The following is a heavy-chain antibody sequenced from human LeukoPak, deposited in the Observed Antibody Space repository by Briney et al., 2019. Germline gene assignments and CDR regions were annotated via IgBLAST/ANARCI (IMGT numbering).Heavy chain of an antibody. CDR3: ARGNSVTTIFYYYYYMDV. CDR1: GYTFTSYG. Sequence: ASVKVSCKASGYTFTSYGISWVRQATGQGLEWMGWMNPNSGNTGYAQKFQGRVTITRNTSISTAYMELSSLRSEDTAVYYCARGNSVTTIFYYYYYMDVWGKGTTVTVSS. CDR2: MNPNSGNT. V-gene: IGHV1-8*03. J-gene: IGHJ6*03. D-gene: IGHD3-9*01.